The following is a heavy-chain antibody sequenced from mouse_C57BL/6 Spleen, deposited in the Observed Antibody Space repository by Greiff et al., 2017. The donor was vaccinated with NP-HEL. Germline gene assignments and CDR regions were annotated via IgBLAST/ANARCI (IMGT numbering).Heavy chain of an antibody. D-gene: IGHD1-1*01. J-gene: IGHJ2*01. CDR2: IDPSDSYT. CDR3: ARRGYYGSSYYFDY. CDR1: GYTFTSYW. Sequence: QVQLQQPGAELVKPGASVKLSCKASGYTFTSYWMQWVKQRPGQGLEWIGAIDPSDSYTNYNQKFKGKATLTVDTSSSTAYMQLSSLTSEDSAVYYCARRGYYGSSYYFDYWGQGTTLTVSS. V-gene: IGHV1-50*01.